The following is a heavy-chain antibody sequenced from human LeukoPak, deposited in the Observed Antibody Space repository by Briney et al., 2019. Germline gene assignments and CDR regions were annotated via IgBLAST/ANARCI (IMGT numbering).Heavy chain of an antibody. J-gene: IGHJ3*02. CDR1: GDSISSGSYL. CDR2: TYIGGDT. CDR3: ARDPRGVKAILGAFDI. Sequence: SETLSLICTVSGDSISSGSYLWSWIRQPAGKGLEWIGRTYIGGDTNYNPSLKSRVTISLDTSKNQISLRLSSVTAADTAVYYCARDPRGVKAILGAFDIWGQGTTVTVSS. V-gene: IGHV4-61*02. D-gene: IGHD2-21*01.